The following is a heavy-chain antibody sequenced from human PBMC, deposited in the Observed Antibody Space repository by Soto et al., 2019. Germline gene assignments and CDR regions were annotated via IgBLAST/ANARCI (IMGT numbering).Heavy chain of an antibody. CDR1: GGSFRGYY. Sequence: SETLSLTCAVYGGSFRGYYWSWIRQPPRKGPEWLGDISHSGSTNYNPSLKSRVSISVDTSKNQFSLNLSSVTAADTAVYYCARGPRSYFDNSGYYYQGFDVWGRGTMVTVSS. J-gene: IGHJ3*01. CDR3: ARGPRSYFDNSGYYYQGFDV. V-gene: IGHV4-34*01. CDR2: ISHSGST. D-gene: IGHD3-22*01.